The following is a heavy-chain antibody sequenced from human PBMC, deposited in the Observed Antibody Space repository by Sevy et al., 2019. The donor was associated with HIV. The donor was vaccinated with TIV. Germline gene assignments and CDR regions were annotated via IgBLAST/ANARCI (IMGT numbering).Heavy chain of an antibody. CDR2: ITNSGTTK. CDR3: ARDLPPSATTVAHFDC. J-gene: IGHJ4*02. V-gene: IGHV3-48*03. Sequence: GGSLRLSCTASGFPFSSYEMNWVRQAPGKGLEWVSYITNSGTTKYYSDSVRGRFTISSDNARNSLHLQMNSLRAEDTAVYYCARDLPPSATTVAHFDCWGQGTLVTVSS. CDR1: GFPFSSYE. D-gene: IGHD4-17*01.